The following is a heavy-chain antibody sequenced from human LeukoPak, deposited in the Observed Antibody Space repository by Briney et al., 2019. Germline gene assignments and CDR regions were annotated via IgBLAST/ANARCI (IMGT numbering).Heavy chain of an antibody. CDR3: ARDDSSSWYPDY. D-gene: IGHD6-13*01. V-gene: IGHV3-23*01. Sequence: GGSLRLSCAASGFTFSNYAMSWVRQAPGKGLEWDSGISGRVDAKDYADSVKGRFTISRDHSKNTLYLQMNSLRAEDTAVYYCARDDSSSWYPDYWGQGTLVTVSS. CDR2: ISGRVDAK. J-gene: IGHJ4*02. CDR1: GFTFSNYA.